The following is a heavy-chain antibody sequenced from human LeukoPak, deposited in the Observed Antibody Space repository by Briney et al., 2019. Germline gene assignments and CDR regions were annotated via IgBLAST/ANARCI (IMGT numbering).Heavy chain of an antibody. J-gene: IGHJ3*02. CDR2: ISWNSGSI. Sequence: GRSLRLSCAASGFTFDDYAMHWVRQAPGKGLEWVSGISWNSGSIGYADSVKGRFTISRDNAKNSLYLQMNSLRAKDTALYYCAKDIRPATPPPDAFDIWGQGTVVTVSS. V-gene: IGHV3-9*01. CDR1: GFTFDDYA. CDR3: AKDIRPATPPPDAFDI. D-gene: IGHD2-15*01.